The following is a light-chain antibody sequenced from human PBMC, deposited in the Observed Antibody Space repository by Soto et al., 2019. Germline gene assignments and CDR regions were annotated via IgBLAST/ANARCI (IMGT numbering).Light chain of an antibody. CDR1: SSNIGSNN. V-gene: IGLV1-44*01. CDR2: SNN. J-gene: IGLJ3*02. CDR3: ASWDDSVNGLV. Sequence: QSVLTQPPSASATPGQRVTISCSGSSSNIGSNNVEWYQHLPGPAPKLLIYSNNQGPSGVPDRLSGSKSGTSASLAISGLHSEDEADYYCASWDDSVNGLVIGGGTNLTVL.